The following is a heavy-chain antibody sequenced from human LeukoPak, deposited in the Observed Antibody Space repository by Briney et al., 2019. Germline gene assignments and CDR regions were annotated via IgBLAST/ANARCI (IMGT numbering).Heavy chain of an antibody. Sequence: GGSLRLSCAASGFTVSSNYMSRVRQAPGKGLEWVSVIYSSGSTYYADSVKGRFTISSDNSKNTLYLQMNSLRAEDTAVYYCARDLNPAMTTVNTGDYWGQGTLVTVSS. CDR1: GFTVSSNY. D-gene: IGHD4-17*01. CDR2: IYSSGST. V-gene: IGHV3-66*01. J-gene: IGHJ4*02. CDR3: ARDLNPAMTTVNTGDY.